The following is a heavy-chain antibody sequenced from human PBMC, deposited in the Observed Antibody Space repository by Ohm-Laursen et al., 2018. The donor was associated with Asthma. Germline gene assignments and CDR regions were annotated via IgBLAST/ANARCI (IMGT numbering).Heavy chain of an antibody. V-gene: IGHV3-21*01. CDR1: GYSFSLYS. Sequence: LSLTCAASGYSFSLYSIHWVRQIPGKGLEWVASISTASSFIYYADSVRGRFTTSRDNARNSVYLQMNSLRAEDTALYYCARIGPEWELPGREYSLHHWGEGTLVTVSS. CDR3: ARIGPEWELPGREYSLHH. CDR2: ISTASSFI. D-gene: IGHD1-26*01. J-gene: IGHJ1*01.